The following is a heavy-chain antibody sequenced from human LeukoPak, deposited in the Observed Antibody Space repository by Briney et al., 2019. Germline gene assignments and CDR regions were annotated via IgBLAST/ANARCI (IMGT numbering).Heavy chain of an antibody. D-gene: IGHD2-2*02. V-gene: IGHV4-34*01. CDR3: ARGIGAAAFSAIWYYYYYYMDV. CDR2: INHSGST. J-gene: IGHJ6*03. Sequence: SETLSLTCAVYGGSFSGYYWSWIRQPPGKGLEWIGEINHSGSTNYNPSLKSRVTISVDTSKNQFSLKLSAVTAADTAVYYCARGIGAAAFSAIWYYYYYYMDVWGKGTTVTVSS. CDR1: GGSFSGYY.